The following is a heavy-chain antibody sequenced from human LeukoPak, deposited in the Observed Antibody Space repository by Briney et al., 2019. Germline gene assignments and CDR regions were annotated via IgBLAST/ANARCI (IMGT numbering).Heavy chain of an antibody. CDR2: ISYHGTSK. V-gene: IGHV3-30-3*01. CDR1: EFMLTNYA. J-gene: IGHJ4*02. Sequence: GRSLRLSCAASEFMLTNYAMHWVRQAPGKGLEWVAVISYHGTSKYYADSVKGRFTISRDNSKNTLYLQMNSLRAEDTAVYYCARRLRWSGYLDYWGQGTLVTVSS. CDR3: ARRLRWSGYLDY. D-gene: IGHD2-8*01.